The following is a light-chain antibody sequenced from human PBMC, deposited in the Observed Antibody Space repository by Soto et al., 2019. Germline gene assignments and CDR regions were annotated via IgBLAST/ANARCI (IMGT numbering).Light chain of an antibody. J-gene: IGKJ4*01. CDR1: RNINRK. Sequence: EIVMTQSPATLSVSPGERATLSCRASRNINRKLAWYQQKPGQAPRLLISGASTRATGIPARFSGSGSGTEFTLPLSSLKSEDFAVYYCQQYYDYPPLIFGGGTKVEIK. V-gene: IGKV3-15*01. CDR2: GAS. CDR3: QQYYDYPPLI.